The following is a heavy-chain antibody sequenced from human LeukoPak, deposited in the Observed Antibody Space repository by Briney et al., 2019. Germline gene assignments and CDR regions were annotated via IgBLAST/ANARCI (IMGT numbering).Heavy chain of an antibody. J-gene: IGHJ4*02. V-gene: IGHV4-59*01. CDR2: ISYSGST. CDR3: AGGGVQLPPYYFDY. CDR1: GGSISSYY. D-gene: IGHD5-18*01. Sequence: SETLSLTCTVSGGSISSYYWSWIRQPPGKGLEWIGYISYSGSTNFNPSLKSRVTISVDTSKNQFSLKLSSVTAADTAVYYCAGGGVQLPPYYFDYWGQGTLVTVSS.